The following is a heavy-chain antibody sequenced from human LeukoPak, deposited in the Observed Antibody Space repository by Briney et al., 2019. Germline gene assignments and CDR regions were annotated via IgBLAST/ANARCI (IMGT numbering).Heavy chain of an antibody. CDR2: IKQDGSEE. CDR1: GFTFSSYW. D-gene: IGHD2-2*01. CDR3: ARVVPAVTSPYYYYMDV. Sequence: GSLRLSCAASGFTFSSYWMSWVRQAPGKGLEWVANIKQDGSEEYYVDSVKGRFTISRDNAKNSLYLQMNSLRAEDTAVYYCARVVPAVTSPYYYYMDVWGKGTTVTVSS. V-gene: IGHV3-7*01. J-gene: IGHJ6*03.